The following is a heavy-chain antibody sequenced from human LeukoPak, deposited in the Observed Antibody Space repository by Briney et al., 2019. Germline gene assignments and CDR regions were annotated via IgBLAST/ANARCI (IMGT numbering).Heavy chain of an antibody. CDR2: INPSGGST. V-gene: IGHV1-46*01. Sequence: ASVKVSCKASGYTFTSYYMHWVRQAPGQGLEWMGIINPSGGSTSYAQKFQGRVTMARDTSTSTVYMELSSLRSEDTAVYYCARGGEHSGSYYQSNPFDYWGQGTLVTVSS. D-gene: IGHD1-26*01. CDR1: GYTFTSYY. CDR3: ARGGEHSGSYYQSNPFDY. J-gene: IGHJ4*02.